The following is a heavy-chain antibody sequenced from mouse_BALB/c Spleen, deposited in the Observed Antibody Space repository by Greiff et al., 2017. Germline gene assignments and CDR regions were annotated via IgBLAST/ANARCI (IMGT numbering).Heavy chain of an antibody. V-gene: IGHV1S127*01. CDR3: AREGDVEAMDY. J-gene: IGHJ4*01. Sequence: VQLQQSGPQLVRPGASVKISCKASGYSFTSYWMHWVKQRPGQGLEWIGMIDPSDSETRLNQKFKGKATLTADKSSSTAYMQLSSLTSEDSAVYFCAREGDVEAMDYWGQGTSVTVSS. CDR2: IDPSDSET. D-gene: IGHD3-3*01. CDR1: GYSFTSYW.